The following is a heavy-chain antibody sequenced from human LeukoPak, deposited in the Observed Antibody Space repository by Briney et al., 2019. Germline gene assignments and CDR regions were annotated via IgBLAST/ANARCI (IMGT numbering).Heavy chain of an antibody. CDR3: ARGLSSSSWPY. V-gene: IGHV4-34*01. J-gene: IGHJ4*02. Sequence: SETLSLTCAVYGGSFSGYYWSWIRQPPGKGLEWIGEINHSGSTNYNPSLKSRVTISVDTSKNQFSLKLSSVTAADTAVYYCARGLSSSSWPYWGQGTLVTVSS. D-gene: IGHD6-13*01. CDR2: INHSGST. CDR1: GGSFSGYY.